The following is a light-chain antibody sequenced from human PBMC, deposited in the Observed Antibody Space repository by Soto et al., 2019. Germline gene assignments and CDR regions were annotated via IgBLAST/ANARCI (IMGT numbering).Light chain of an antibody. CDR3: QQYYSYSYT. V-gene: IGKV1-5*03. J-gene: IGKJ2*01. Sequence: DIQMTQSPSTLSASVGDRVSITCRASQSISSWLAWYQQKPGKAPNLLISKASSLESGVPSRFSGSGSGTEFTLTISSLQPDDFATYYCQQYYSYSYTFGQGTKLEIK. CDR1: QSISSW. CDR2: KAS.